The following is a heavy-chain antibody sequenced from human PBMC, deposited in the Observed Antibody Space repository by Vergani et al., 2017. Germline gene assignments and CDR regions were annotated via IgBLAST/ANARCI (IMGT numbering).Heavy chain of an antibody. V-gene: IGHV3-15*01. D-gene: IGHD6-13*01. CDR3: AKDSAAGTFDYYYGMDV. Sequence: EVQLVESRGGLVKPGGSLRLSCAASGFTFSNAWMSWVRQAPGKGLEWVGRIKSETDGGTTDYAAPVKGRFTISRDDSKNTLYLQMNSLNTEDTAVYYCAKDSAAGTFDYYYGMDVWGQGTTVTVSS. CDR1: GFTFSNAW. CDR2: IKSETDGGTT. J-gene: IGHJ6*02.